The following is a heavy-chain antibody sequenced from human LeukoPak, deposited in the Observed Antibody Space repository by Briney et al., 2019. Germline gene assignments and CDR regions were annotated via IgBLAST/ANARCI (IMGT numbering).Heavy chain of an antibody. Sequence: SETLSLTCTVSGGSISSSSYYWGWIRQPPGKGLEWIGSIYYSGSTYYNPSLKSRVTISVDTSKNQFSLKLSSVTAADTAVYYCASLDTLYYYGSGSYTPYYYYYMDVWGKGTTVTISS. CDR3: ASLDTLYYYGSGSYTPYYYYYMDV. CDR2: IYYSGST. J-gene: IGHJ6*03. CDR1: GGSISSSSYY. D-gene: IGHD3-10*01. V-gene: IGHV4-39*01.